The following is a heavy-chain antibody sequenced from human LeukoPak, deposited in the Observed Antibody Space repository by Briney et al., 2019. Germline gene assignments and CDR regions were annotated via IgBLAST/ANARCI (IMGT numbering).Heavy chain of an antibody. J-gene: IGHJ4*02. Sequence: PGGSLRLSCAASGFTFSNYAMHWVRQAPGKGLEWVAVISYDGTNKYYADSVKGRFTISRDNSKNTLYLQMNSVRAEDTAVYYCAKDATRSSGWYHFDYWGQGTLVTVSS. D-gene: IGHD6-19*01. CDR3: AKDATRSSGWYHFDY. CDR1: GFTFSNYA. CDR2: ISYDGTNK. V-gene: IGHV3-30-3*01.